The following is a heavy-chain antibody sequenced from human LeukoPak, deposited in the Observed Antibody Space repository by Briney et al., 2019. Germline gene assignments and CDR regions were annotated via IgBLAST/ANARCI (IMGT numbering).Heavy chain of an antibody. D-gene: IGHD4-17*01. Sequence: SETLSLTCAVSGGSISSGGYSWSWIRQPPGKGLEWIGYIYHSGSTYYNPSLKSRVTISVDRSKNQFSLKLSSVTAADTAVYYCARDRYGDHTYFDYWGQGTLVTVSS. CDR1: GGSISSGGYS. J-gene: IGHJ4*02. CDR2: IYHSGST. CDR3: ARDRYGDHTYFDY. V-gene: IGHV4-30-2*01.